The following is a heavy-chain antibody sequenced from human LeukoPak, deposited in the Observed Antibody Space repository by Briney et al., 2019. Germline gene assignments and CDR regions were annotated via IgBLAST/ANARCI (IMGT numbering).Heavy chain of an antibody. CDR3: TTVTAGYDYVWGSYRYIYFDY. V-gene: IGHV3-15*01. J-gene: IGHJ4*02. Sequence: PGGSLRLSCAASGFTFSNAWMSWVRQAPGKGLEWVGRIKSKTDGGTTDYAAPVKGRFTISRDDSKNTLYLQMNSLKTEDTAMYYCTTVTAGYDYVWGSYRYIYFDYWGQGTLVTVSS. D-gene: IGHD3-16*02. CDR1: GFTFSNAW. CDR2: IKSKTDGGTT.